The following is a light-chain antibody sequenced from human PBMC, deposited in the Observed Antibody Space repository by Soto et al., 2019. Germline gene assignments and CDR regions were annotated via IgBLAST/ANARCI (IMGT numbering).Light chain of an antibody. CDR2: DVS. CDR1: NSDVGRYKY. Sequence: QSALTQPASVSGSPGQSITISCTGTNSDVGRYKYVSWYQHHPGKAPTLMIYDVSNRPSGVSNRFSGSKSGNTASLTISGLQAEDEADYYCSSYSSTMANVFETGTKLTVL. V-gene: IGLV2-14*03. CDR3: SSYSSTMANV. J-gene: IGLJ1*01.